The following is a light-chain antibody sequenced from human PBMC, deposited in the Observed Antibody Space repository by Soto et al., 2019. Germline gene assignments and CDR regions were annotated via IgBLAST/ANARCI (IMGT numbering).Light chain of an antibody. V-gene: IGLV2-14*01. Sequence: QSALTQSASVSGSPGQSITISCTGTSSDVGRYNYVSWYQQHPGKVPKLMISEVNKRPSGVSNRFSGSKSGNTASLTISGLRTEDEADYYCSSYTTTFSVVFGGGTKLTVL. J-gene: IGLJ2*01. CDR2: EVN. CDR3: SSYTTTFSVV. CDR1: SSDVGRYNY.